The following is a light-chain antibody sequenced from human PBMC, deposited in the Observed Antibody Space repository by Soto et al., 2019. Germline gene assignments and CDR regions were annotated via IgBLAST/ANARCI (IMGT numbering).Light chain of an antibody. Sequence: DIQMTQSPSSLSASVGDRVTITCRASQSIGNSLTWYQQKPGKAPKLLIYGSSTLQGGVPSTFSGSGSGTDFALTISSLQPEDFATYYCQKSYTTPTTFGQGTRLDIK. CDR3: QKSYTTPTT. CDR2: GSS. V-gene: IGKV1-39*01. J-gene: IGKJ5*01. CDR1: QSIGNS.